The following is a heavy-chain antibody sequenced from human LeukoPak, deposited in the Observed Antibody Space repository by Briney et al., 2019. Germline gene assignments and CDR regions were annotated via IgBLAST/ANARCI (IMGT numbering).Heavy chain of an antibody. J-gene: IGHJ1*01. CDR2: IYYSGST. D-gene: IGHD2-15*01. Sequence: SETLSLTCTVSGGSISSYYWSWIRPPPGKGLEWIGYIYYSGSTNHSPSLKSRVTISVDTSKNQFSLKLSSVTAADTAVYYCATLRYCSGGSCYPKYFHHWGQGTLVTVSS. CDR3: ATLRYCSGGSCYPKYFHH. CDR1: GGSISSYY. V-gene: IGHV4-59*08.